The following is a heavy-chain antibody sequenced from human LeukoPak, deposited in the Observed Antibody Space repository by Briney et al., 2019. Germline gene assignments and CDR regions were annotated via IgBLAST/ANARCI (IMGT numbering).Heavy chain of an antibody. J-gene: IGHJ4*02. V-gene: IGHV4-39*07. CDR3: ARGYCTNAVCSLGPTQA. CDR1: GFTVSSNY. Sequence: PGGSLRLSCAASGFTVSSNYMSWVRQAPGKGLEWIGSIYYSGSTYYNPSLKSRVTISVDTSKNQFSLKLSSVTAADTAVYYCARGYCTNAVCSLGPTQAWGQGTLVTVSS. D-gene: IGHD2-8*01. CDR2: IYYSGST.